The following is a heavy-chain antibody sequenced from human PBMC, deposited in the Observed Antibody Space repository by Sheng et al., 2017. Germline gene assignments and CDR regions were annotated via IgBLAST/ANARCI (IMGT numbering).Heavy chain of an antibody. CDR1: GFTVSNNF. V-gene: IGHV3-66*02. J-gene: IGHJ3*02. D-gene: IGHD2-8*02. Sequence: EEHLVESGGGLVQPGGSRRLSCAASGFTVSNNFMTWVRQAPGKGLEWVSVIYSGGSTYYADSVRGRFTISRDNSKNTVYLQMKSLRAEDTAMYYCATKLEVYSMGFGVGDALDIWGQGTKVTVSS. CDR3: ATKLEVYSMGFGVGDALDI. CDR2: IYSGGST.